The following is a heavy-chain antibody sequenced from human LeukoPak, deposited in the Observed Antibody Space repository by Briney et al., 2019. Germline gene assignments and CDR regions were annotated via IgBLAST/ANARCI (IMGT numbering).Heavy chain of an antibody. CDR1: GFTFSSYG. D-gene: IGHD1-26*01. J-gene: IGHJ5*02. CDR2: IWYDGSNK. V-gene: IGHV3-33*06. CDR3: AKSKWELLRDNWFDP. Sequence: GGSLRLSCAASGFTFSSYGMHWVRQAPGKGLEWVAVIWYDGSNKYYADSVKGRFTISRDNSKNTLYLQMNSLRAEDTAVYYFAKSKWELLRDNWFDPWGQGTLVTVSS.